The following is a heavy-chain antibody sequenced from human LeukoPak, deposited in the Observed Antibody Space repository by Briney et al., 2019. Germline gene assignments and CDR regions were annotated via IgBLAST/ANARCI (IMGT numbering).Heavy chain of an antibody. CDR3: ARDASRFDWLPEHYMVV. V-gene: IGHV1-69*05. CDR2: IIPMFGIP. J-gene: IGHJ6*03. Sequence: AVKVSCEASGGTFSSYAISGVREGPGQGGEWVGGIIPMFGIPNSAQKFQGRVTITTDESTSTAYMERSTLRSEDTAVYYCARDASRFDWLPEHYMVVWGKRTTVTLS. D-gene: IGHD3-9*01. CDR1: GGTFSSYA.